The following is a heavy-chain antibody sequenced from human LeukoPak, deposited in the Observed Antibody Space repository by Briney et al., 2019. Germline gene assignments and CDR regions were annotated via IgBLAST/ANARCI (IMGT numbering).Heavy chain of an antibody. Sequence: PSETLSLTCAVYGGSFSGYYWSWIRQPPGKGLEWIGEINHSGSTNYNPSLKSRVTISVDTSKNQFSLKLSSVTAADTAVYYCARVDGATRGYWGQGTLVTVSS. CDR1: GGSFSGYY. CDR3: ARVDGATRGY. J-gene: IGHJ4*02. V-gene: IGHV4-34*01. D-gene: IGHD1-26*01. CDR2: INHSGST.